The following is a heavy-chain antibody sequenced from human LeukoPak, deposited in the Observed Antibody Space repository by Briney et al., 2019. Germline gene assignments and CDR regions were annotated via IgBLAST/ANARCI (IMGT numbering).Heavy chain of an antibody. CDR1: GESFSGYY. CDR3: ARGGGRDFDY. D-gene: IGHD2-15*01. V-gene: IGHV4-34*01. J-gene: IGHJ4*02. Sequence: SETLSLTCAVYGESFSGYYWSWIRQPPGKGLEWIGDINHSGSTNYNPSPKSRVTISVDTSKNQFSLNLNFVTAADTAVYYCARGGGRDFDYWGQGTLVTVSS. CDR2: INHSGST.